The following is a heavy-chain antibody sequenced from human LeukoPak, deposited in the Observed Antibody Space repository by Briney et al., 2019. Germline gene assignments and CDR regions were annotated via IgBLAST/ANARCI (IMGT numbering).Heavy chain of an antibody. J-gene: IGHJ6*03. V-gene: IGHV4-39*07. CDR1: GGSISSRRHY. CDR2: IHYSGST. CDR3: AKSQTGSYYARYYYMDV. Sequence: SETLSLTCNVSGGSISSRRHYWGWLRQTPGKGLEWIGVIHYSGSTDYNPSLKSRLTFSVDTSTNQFSLKLSSVTAADTAVYYCAKSQTGSYYARYYYMDVWGKGTTVTVS. D-gene: IGHD1-26*01.